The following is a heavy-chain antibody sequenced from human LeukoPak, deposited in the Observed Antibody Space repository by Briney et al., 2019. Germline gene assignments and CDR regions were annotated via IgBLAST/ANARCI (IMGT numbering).Heavy chain of an antibody. CDR1: GFTLSSYG. Sequence: PGGSLRLSCAASGFTLSSYGMHWVRQAPGKGLEWVAVISYDGSNKYYADSVKGRFTISRDNSKNTLYLQMNSLRAEDTAVYYCATSWGFRYGMDVWGQGTTVTVSS. J-gene: IGHJ6*02. V-gene: IGHV3-30*03. D-gene: IGHD3-16*01. CDR3: ATSWGFRYGMDV. CDR2: ISYDGSNK.